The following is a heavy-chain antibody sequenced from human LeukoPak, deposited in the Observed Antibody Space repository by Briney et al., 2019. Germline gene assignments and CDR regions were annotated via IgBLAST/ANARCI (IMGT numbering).Heavy chain of an antibody. CDR2: IYYSGST. Sequence: PSETLSLTCTVSGGSISSSSYYWGWIRQPPGKGLEWIGSIYYSGSTYYNPSLKSRVTISVDTSKNQFSLKLSSVTAADTAVYYCARDRQGFDPWGQGTLVTVSS. V-gene: IGHV4-39*07. J-gene: IGHJ5*02. CDR1: GGSISSSSYY. CDR3: ARDRQGFDP.